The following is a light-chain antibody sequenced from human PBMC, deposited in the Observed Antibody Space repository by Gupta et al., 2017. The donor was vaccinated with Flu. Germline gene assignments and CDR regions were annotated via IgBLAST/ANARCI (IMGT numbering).Light chain of an antibody. CDR3: QPSYSHA. CDR1: QGISSS. Sequence: DIQMTQSPSSLSASVGDRVTITCRTSQGISSSLNWYQQKPGKAPRLLITAASHLQSGVPSRFSGSGSGTDFTLTISSLQPEDFATYYCQPSYSHAFGPGTKVDLK. J-gene: IGKJ3*01. V-gene: IGKV1-39*01. CDR2: AAS.